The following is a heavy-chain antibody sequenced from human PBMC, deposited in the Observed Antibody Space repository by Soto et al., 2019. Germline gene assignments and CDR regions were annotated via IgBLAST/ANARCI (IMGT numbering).Heavy chain of an antibody. Sequence: PSETLSLTCTVSGGSFTSVSHYWGWIRQPPGSGLEWIGSVFFTGDTYYNASLKSRVTISVDTSKNQFSLKLSSVTAADTAVYYCASGISYDFWRGSAMVDYWGQGTLVSGSS. J-gene: IGHJ4*02. CDR1: GGSFTSVSHY. CDR2: VFFTGDT. CDR3: ASGISYDFWRGSAMVDY. D-gene: IGHD3-3*01. V-gene: IGHV4-39*01.